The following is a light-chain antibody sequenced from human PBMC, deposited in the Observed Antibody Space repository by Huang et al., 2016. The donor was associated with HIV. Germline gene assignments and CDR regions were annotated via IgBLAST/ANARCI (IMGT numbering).Light chain of an antibody. Sequence: DIQLMQPPSSLSASVGDTVIIICRARQNIKRYLNCFQQEPGKPPKFLINAASNVESGFPSTYSGSDTGTDFTLTMYSLQPEDSVTYYYQLSARTPRTFGQGTKLEIK. CDR3: QLSARTPRT. CDR1: QNIKRY. J-gene: IGKJ2*01. V-gene: IGKV1-39*01. CDR2: AAS.